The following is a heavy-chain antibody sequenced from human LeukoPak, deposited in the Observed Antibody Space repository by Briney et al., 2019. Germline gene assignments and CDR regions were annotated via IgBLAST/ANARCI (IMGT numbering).Heavy chain of an antibody. CDR3: ARDRYVGATTAGDSDS. V-gene: IGHV3-11*01. D-gene: IGHD1-26*01. Sequence: GGSLRLSCAASGFTFSDYYMSWLRQAPGKGLEWVSYIGSSGSTIYYADSVKGRFTISRDNAKNSLYLQMSSLRAEDTAVYYCARDRYVGATTAGDSDSWGQGTLVTVSS. CDR2: IGSSGSTI. J-gene: IGHJ4*02. CDR1: GFTFSDYY.